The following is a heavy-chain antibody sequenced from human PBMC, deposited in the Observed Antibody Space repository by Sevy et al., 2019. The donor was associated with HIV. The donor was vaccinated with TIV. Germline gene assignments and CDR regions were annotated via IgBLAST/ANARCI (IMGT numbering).Heavy chain of an antibody. CDR1: GFTFTNYG. Sequence: GGSLRLSCAASGFTFTNYGMHWVRQAPGKGLEWVSAMSNSGANTYYADSVRGRFTVSRDNSKNTVYLQLNSLRAEDTAIYYCAKEWTLLSDWYGEFDYWGQGTLVTVSS. V-gene: IGHV3-23*01. CDR2: MSNSGANT. CDR3: AKEWTLLSDWYGEFDY. J-gene: IGHJ4*02. D-gene: IGHD6-19*01.